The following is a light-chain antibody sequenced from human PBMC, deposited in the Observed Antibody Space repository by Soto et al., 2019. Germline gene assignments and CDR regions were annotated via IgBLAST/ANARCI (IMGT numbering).Light chain of an antibody. V-gene: IGKV3-15*01. CDR1: QSVNTN. J-gene: IGKJ4*01. Sequence: EIEMTQSPATLSVSPGERATLSCRASQSVNTNLAWYQQKPGQAPRLLIYGASTRAPGIPVRFSGSGSGTEFTLTITSLQSEDFAVYYCQEYNDWRPITFGGGTKVEIK. CDR3: QEYNDWRPIT. CDR2: GAS.